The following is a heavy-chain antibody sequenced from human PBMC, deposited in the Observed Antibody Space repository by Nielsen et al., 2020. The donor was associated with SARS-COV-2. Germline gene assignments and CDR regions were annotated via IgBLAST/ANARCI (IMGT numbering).Heavy chain of an antibody. CDR3: ARDKGGYSYGYAFDY. CDR2: INPNSGGT. J-gene: IGHJ4*02. D-gene: IGHD5-18*01. CDR1: GYTFTGYY. V-gene: IGHV1-2*06. Sequence: ASVKVSCKASGYTFTGYYMHWVRQAPGQGLEWMGRINPNSGGTIYAQKFQGRVTMTRDTSISTAYMELSRLRSDDTAVYYCARDKGGYSYGYAFDYWGQGTLVTVSS.